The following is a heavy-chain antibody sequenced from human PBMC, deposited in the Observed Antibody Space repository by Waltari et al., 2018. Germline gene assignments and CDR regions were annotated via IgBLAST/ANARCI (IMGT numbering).Heavy chain of an antibody. CDR1: GFTFSSYA. J-gene: IGHJ6*02. D-gene: IGHD6-6*01. Sequence: EVQLLESGGGLVQPGGSLRLSCAASGFTFSSYAMSWVRQAPGKGLEWVSAISGSGGSTYYADSVRGRFTISRDKSKNTLYLQMNSLRAEDTAVYYCAKDIAARPYGMDVWGQGTTVTVSS. V-gene: IGHV3-23*01. CDR2: ISGSGGST. CDR3: AKDIAARPYGMDV.